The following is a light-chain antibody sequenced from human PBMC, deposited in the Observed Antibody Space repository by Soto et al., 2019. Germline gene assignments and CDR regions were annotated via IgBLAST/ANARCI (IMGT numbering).Light chain of an antibody. CDR2: NDD. Sequence: QSVLTQPPSASGTPGQRVTISCSGSSSTIGGNTVNWYQQLPGTAPKLLIYNDDERPSGVPDRFTGSKSGTSSSLAISGLQSDDEADYYCSSWDDSLKVVVFGGGTKLTVL. J-gene: IGLJ2*01. CDR1: SSTIGGNT. V-gene: IGLV1-44*01. CDR3: SSWDDSLKVVV.